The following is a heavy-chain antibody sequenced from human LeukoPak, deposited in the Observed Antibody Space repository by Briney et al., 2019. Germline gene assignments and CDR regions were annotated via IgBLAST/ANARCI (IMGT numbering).Heavy chain of an antibody. CDR2: IGTAGDP. CDR3: ARGLRHCSGGSCYNSDAFDI. CDR1: GFTFSSYD. J-gene: IGHJ3*02. Sequence: GGSLRLSCAASGFTFSSYDMHWVRQATGKGLEWVSAIGTAGDPYYPGSVKGRFTISRENAKNSLYLQMISLRAGDTAVYYCARGLRHCSGGSCYNSDAFDIWGQGTMVTVSS. D-gene: IGHD2-15*01. V-gene: IGHV3-13*05.